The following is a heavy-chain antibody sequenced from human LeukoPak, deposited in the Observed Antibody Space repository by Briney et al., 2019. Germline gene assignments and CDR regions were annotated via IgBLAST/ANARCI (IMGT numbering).Heavy chain of an antibody. CDR3: AKDAIMVRGVIIYFDY. CDR1: GFTFSSYG. J-gene: IGHJ4*02. CDR2: ISYDGSNK. V-gene: IGHV3-30*18. Sequence: PGGSLRLSCAASGFTFSSYGMHWVRQAPGKGLEGVAVISYDGSNKYYADSVKGRFTISRDNSKNTLYLQMNSLRAEDTAVYYCAKDAIMVRGVIIYFDYWGQGTLVTVSS. D-gene: IGHD3-10*01.